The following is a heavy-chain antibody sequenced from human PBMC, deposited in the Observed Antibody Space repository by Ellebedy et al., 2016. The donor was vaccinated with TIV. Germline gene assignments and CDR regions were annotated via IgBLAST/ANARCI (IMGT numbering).Heavy chain of an antibody. CDR3: ASLYGSAGSCHVEY. CDR1: GFAITHNY. Sequence: GESLKISXVVSGFAITHNYMSWVRQAPGKGLECVSTIYSGGTTYSADSVKGRFTFSRDNSKNSVFLHMHSLRAEDTAVYYCASLYGSAGSCHVEYWGLGSLVTVSS. J-gene: IGHJ4*02. CDR2: IYSGGTT. D-gene: IGHD2-15*01. V-gene: IGHV3-53*01.